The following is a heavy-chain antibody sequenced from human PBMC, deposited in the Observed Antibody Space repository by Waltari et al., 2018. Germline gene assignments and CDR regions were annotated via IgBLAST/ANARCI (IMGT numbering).Heavy chain of an antibody. CDR3: ARVAAPVNY. Sequence: QVQLQQWGAGLLKPSETLSLTCAVYGGSFSGYYWSWIRQPPGKGLKWMWEITNSGRTNYKPCLKSRVTISVDTSKNQFSLKLSSVTAADTAVYYCARVAAPVNYWGQGTLVTVSS. CDR2: ITNSGRT. D-gene: IGHD2-15*01. CDR1: GGSFSGYY. J-gene: IGHJ4*02. V-gene: IGHV4-34*01.